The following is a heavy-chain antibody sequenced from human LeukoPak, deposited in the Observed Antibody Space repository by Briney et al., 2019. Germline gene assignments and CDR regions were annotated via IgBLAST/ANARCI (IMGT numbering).Heavy chain of an antibody. J-gene: IGHJ4*02. D-gene: IGHD6-6*01. CDR1: GFTVSSNY. Sequence: SGGYLRLYCAASGFTVSSNYMSWVRQAPGKGLEWVSVIYSGGSTYYADSVKGRFTISRDNSNHTLYLQMSSLRVEDTAVYYCARDRLYSSSSEDYWGQGTLVTVSS. CDR2: IYSGGST. CDR3: ARDRLYSSSSEDY. V-gene: IGHV3-53*01.